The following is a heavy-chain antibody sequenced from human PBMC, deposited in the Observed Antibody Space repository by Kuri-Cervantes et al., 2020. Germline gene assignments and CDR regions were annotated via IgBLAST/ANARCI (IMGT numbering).Heavy chain of an antibody. D-gene: IGHD6-6*01. V-gene: IGHV3-21*01. CDR3: ARDFPPHYSSSVPDAFDI. Sequence: GKSLKISCAASGFTFSSYSMNWVRQAPGKGLEWVSSISSSSSYIYYADSVKGRFTISRDNAKNSLYLQMNSLRAEDTAVYYCARDFPPHYSSSVPDAFDIWGQGTMVTVSS. J-gene: IGHJ3*02. CDR1: GFTFSSYS. CDR2: ISSSSSYI.